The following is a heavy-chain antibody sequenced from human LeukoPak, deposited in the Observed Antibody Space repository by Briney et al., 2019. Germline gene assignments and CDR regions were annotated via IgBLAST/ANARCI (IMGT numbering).Heavy chain of an antibody. J-gene: IGHJ4*02. D-gene: IGHD5-18*01. CDR2: IYYSGST. V-gene: IGHV4-39*07. Sequence: SETLSLTCTVSGGSISSSSYYWGWIRQPPGKGLEWIGSIYYSGSTYYNPSLKSRVTISVDTSKNQFSLKLSSVTAADTAVYYCVRVDGYSYGFSFDYWAREPWSPSPQ. CDR1: GGSISSSSYY. CDR3: VRVDGYSYGFSFDY.